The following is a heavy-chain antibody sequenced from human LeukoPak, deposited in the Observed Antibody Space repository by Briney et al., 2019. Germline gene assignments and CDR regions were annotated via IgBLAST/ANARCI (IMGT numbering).Heavy chain of an antibody. Sequence: PRGSLRLSCAASGFTFSSYWMSWVRQAPGKGLEWVANIKQDGSRIHYVDSVKGRFTISRDNAKNSLYLQMNSLRAEDTAVYYCARDPGIAAAGTVGYFDFWGQGTLVTVSS. CDR1: GFTFSSYW. CDR3: ARDPGIAAAGTVGYFDF. J-gene: IGHJ4*02. D-gene: IGHD6-13*01. V-gene: IGHV3-7*01. CDR2: IKQDGSRI.